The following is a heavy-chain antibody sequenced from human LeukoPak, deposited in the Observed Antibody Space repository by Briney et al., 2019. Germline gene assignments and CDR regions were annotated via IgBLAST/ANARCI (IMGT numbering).Heavy chain of an antibody. CDR2: ISGSGGST. Sequence: PGGSVTLSCAASGFTFSSYAMRWVRQAPGKGLVGVSAISGSGGSTYYADSVKGRFTISRDNSKNTLYLQMNSLRAEDTAVYYCAKDLLIAVVIAPLFDCWGQGTLVTVSS. D-gene: IGHD2-21*01. CDR3: AKDLLIAVVIAPLFDC. J-gene: IGHJ4*02. V-gene: IGHV3-23*01. CDR1: GFTFSSYA.